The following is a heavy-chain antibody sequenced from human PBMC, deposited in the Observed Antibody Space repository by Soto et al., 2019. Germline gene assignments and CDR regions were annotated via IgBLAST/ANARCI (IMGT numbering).Heavy chain of an antibody. CDR2: ISSSGSSGSTI. J-gene: IGHJ4*02. CDR1: GFTFSDYY. Sequence: PGGSLRLSCEASGFTFSDYYMSWIRQAPGKGLEWVSYISRAPGKGLGWVSYISSSGSSGSTIYYADSVKGRFTISRDNAKNSLYLQMNSLRAEDTAVYYCARELRYSSSSCFDYWGQGTLVTVSS. V-gene: IGHV3-11*04. CDR3: ARELRYSSSSCFDY. D-gene: IGHD6-6*01.